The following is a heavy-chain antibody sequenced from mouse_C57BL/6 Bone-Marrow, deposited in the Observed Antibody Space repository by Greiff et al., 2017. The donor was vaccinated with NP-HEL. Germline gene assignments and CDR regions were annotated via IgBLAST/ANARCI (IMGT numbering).Heavy chain of an antibody. D-gene: IGHD1-1*01. Sequence: ESGAELARPGASVKLSCKASGYTFTSYGISWVKQRTGQGLEWIGEIYPRSGNTYYNEKFKGKATLTADKSSSTAYMELRSLTSEDSAVYFGAKGSSYLYYYAMDYWGQGTSVTVSS. V-gene: IGHV1-81*01. J-gene: IGHJ4*01. CDR1: GYTFTSYG. CDR3: AKGSSYLYYYAMDY. CDR2: IYPRSGNT.